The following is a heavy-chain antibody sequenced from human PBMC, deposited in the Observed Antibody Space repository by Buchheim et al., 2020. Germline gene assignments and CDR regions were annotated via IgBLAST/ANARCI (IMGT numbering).Heavy chain of an antibody. CDR2: IWYDGSNK. V-gene: IGHV3-33*01. CDR3: ARDLRYSSGPFDY. D-gene: IGHD6-19*01. Sequence: QVQLVESGGGVVQPGRSLRLSCAASGFTFSSYGMHWVRQAPGKGLEWVAVIWYDGSNKYYADSVKGRFTIYRDNSKNTLYLQMNSLRAEDTAVYYCARDLRYSSGPFDYWGQGTL. J-gene: IGHJ4*02. CDR1: GFTFSSYG.